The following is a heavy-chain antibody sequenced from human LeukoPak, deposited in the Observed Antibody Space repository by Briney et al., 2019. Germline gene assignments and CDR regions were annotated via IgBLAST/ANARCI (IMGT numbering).Heavy chain of an antibody. CDR1: GGSFSGYY. D-gene: IGHD3-22*01. CDR3: ARRKRGGLLLIRVFDY. J-gene: IGHJ4*02. V-gene: IGHV4-34*01. CDR2: IYYSGST. Sequence: SETLSLTCAVYGGSFSGYYWSWIRQPPGKGLEWIGSIYYSGSTYYNPSLKSRVTISVDTSKNQFSLKLSSVTAADTAVYYCARRKRGGLLLIRVFDYWGQGTLVTVSS.